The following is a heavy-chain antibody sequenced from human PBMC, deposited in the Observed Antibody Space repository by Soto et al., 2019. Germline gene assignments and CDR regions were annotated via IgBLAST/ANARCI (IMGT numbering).Heavy chain of an antibody. CDR1: GFTFSSYA. J-gene: IGHJ6*02. V-gene: IGHV3-23*01. CDR2: ISGSGGST. CDR3: ALLGGIAANYYGMDV. Sequence: LRLSCAASGFTFSSYAMSWVRQAPGKGLEWVSAISGSGGSTYYADSVKGRFTISRDNSKNTLYLQMNSLRAEDTAVYYCALLGGIAANYYGMDVWGQGTTVTVSS. D-gene: IGHD6-25*01.